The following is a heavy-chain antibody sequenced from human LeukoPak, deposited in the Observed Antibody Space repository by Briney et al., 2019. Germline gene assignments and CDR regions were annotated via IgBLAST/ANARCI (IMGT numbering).Heavy chain of an antibody. CDR1: GFTFSSYA. CDR2: ISGSGGST. D-gene: IGHD2-15*01. V-gene: IGHV3-23*01. J-gene: IGHJ4*02. Sequence: GGSLRLSCAASGFTFSSYAMHWVRQAPGKGLEWVSAISGSGGSTYYADSVKGRFTISRDNSKNTLYLQMNSLRAEDTAVYYCAKGGYCSGGSCYSVGHFDYWGQGTLVTVSS. CDR3: AKGGYCSGGSCYSVGHFDY.